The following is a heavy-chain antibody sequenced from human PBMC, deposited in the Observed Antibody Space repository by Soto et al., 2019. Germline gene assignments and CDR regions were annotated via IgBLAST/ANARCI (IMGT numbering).Heavy chain of an antibody. Sequence: SETLSLTCTVSGGSISSGGYYWSWIRHHPGKGLEWIGYIYYSGSTYYNPSLKSRVTISVDTSKNQFSLKLSSVTAADTAVYYCAREITMVRGVIVNWGQGTLVTVSS. V-gene: IGHV4-31*03. CDR2: IYYSGST. J-gene: IGHJ4*02. CDR3: AREITMVRGVIVN. D-gene: IGHD3-10*01. CDR1: GGSISSGGYY.